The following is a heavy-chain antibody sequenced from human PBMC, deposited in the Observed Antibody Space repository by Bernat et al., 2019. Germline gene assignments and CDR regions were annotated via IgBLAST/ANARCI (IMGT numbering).Heavy chain of an antibody. CDR1: GFTFSSYG. J-gene: IGHJ1*01. V-gene: IGHV3-30*18. Sequence: QVQLVESGGGVVQHGRSLRLSCAASGFTFSSYGMHWVRQAPGKGLEWVAVISYDGSNKYYADSVKGRFTISRDNSKNTLYLQMNSLRAEDTAVYYCAKDAWAAAGPPEYFQHWGQGTLVTVSS. CDR2: ISYDGSNK. D-gene: IGHD6-13*01. CDR3: AKDAWAAAGPPEYFQH.